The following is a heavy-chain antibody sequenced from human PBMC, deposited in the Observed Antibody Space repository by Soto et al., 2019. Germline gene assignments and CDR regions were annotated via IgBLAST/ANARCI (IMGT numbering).Heavy chain of an antibody. CDR3: AREVVYDILTGAPMAV. J-gene: IGHJ6*02. CDR2: IYPGDSDT. D-gene: IGHD3-9*01. Sequence: GESLKISCKGSGYSFTSYLITWVRQMPGKGLEWMGIIYPGDSDTRYSPSFQGQVTISADKSISTAYLQWSSLKASDTAMYYCAREVVYDILTGAPMAVWGQGTTVTVSS. CDR1: GYSFTSYL. V-gene: IGHV5-51*01.